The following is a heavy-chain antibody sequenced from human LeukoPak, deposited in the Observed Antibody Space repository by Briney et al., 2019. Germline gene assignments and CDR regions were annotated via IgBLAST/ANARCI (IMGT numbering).Heavy chain of an antibody. J-gene: IGHJ4*02. D-gene: IGHD2-8*01. CDR3: ARGGVPLDY. V-gene: IGHV1-8*01. CDR2: MNPNSGNT. Sequence: ASVKVSCKASAYTFTSYDIHWVRQATGQGLEWMGWMNPNSGNTGYAQKFQGRVNMTRNTSISTAYMELSSLGSEDTAVYYCARGGVPLDYWGQGTLVTVSS. CDR1: AYTFTSYD.